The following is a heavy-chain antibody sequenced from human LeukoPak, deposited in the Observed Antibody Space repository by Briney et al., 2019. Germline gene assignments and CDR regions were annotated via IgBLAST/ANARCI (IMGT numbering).Heavy chain of an antibody. CDR1: GGSFSGYY. Sequence: PSETLSLTCAVYGGSFSGYYWSWIRQPPGKGLEWIGEINHSGSTNYNPSLKSRVTISVDTSKNQFSLKLSSVTAADTAVYYCARLDKQLVPPFDYWGQGTLVTVSS. J-gene: IGHJ4*02. V-gene: IGHV4-34*01. CDR2: INHSGST. D-gene: IGHD6-6*01. CDR3: ARLDKQLVPPFDY.